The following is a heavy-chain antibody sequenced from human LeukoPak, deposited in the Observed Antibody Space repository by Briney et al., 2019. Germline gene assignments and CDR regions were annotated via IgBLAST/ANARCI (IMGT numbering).Heavy chain of an antibody. CDR2: ISSSSSYI. CDR3: ARDSGPGFWSGYSFLPFDY. CDR1: GFTFSSYS. V-gene: IGHV3-21*01. D-gene: IGHD3-3*01. Sequence: GGSLRLSCAASGFTFSSYSMNWVRQAPGKGLEWVSSISSSSSYIYYADSVKGRFTISRDNAKNSLYLQMNSLRAEDTAVYYCARDSGPGFWSGYSFLPFDYWGQGTLVTVSS. J-gene: IGHJ4*02.